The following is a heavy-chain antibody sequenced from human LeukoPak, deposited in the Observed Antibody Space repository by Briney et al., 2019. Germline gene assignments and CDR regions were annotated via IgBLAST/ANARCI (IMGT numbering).Heavy chain of an antibody. Sequence: SETLSLTCTVSGGSISSYYWSWIRQPAGKGLEWIGRIYTSGSTNYNPSLKSRVTMSVDTSKNQFSLKLSSVTAADTAVYYCSRGYSGGGYGPKYSKHGGKGTLVTVS. CDR1: GGSISSYY. V-gene: IGHV4-4*07. J-gene: IGHJ1*01. CDR3: SRGYSGGGYGPKYSKH. D-gene: IGHD6-19*01. CDR2: IYTSGST.